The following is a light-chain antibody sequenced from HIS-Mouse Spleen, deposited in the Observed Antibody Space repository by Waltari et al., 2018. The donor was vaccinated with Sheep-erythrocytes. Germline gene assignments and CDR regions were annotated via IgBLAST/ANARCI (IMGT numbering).Light chain of an antibody. CDR2: DAS. Sequence: EIVLTQSPATLSLSPGERATLSCRASQSVSSYLAWYQQKPGQAPRLLIYDASNRATGIPARFSGSGSVTDFTLTISSLEPEDFAVYYWQQRSNWYSFGQVTKREIK. J-gene: IGKJ2*01. CDR1: QSVSSY. CDR3: QQRSNWYS. V-gene: IGKV3-11*01.